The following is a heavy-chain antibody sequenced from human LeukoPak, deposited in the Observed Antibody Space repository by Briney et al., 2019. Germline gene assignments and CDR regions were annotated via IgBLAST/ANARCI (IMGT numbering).Heavy chain of an antibody. J-gene: IGHJ6*03. CDR1: GFTLSDYY. CDR3: ATVTTFYYYYMDV. D-gene: IGHD4-17*01. V-gene: IGHV3-11*04. Sequence: GGSLRLSCAASGFTLSDYYMSWIRQAPGKGLEWVSYISSSGSTIYYADSVKGRFTISRDNAKNSLYLQMNSLRAEDTAVYYCATVTTFYYYYMDVWGKGTTVTVSS. CDR2: ISSSGSTI.